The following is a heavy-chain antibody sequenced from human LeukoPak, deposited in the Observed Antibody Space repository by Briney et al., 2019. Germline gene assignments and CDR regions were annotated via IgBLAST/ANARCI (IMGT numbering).Heavy chain of an antibody. CDR2: INHSGST. J-gene: IGHJ5*02. CDR3: ARIAMNWFDP. Sequence: SETLSPTCAVYGGSFSGYYWSWIRQPPGKGLEWIGEINHSGSTNYNPSLKSRVTISVDTSKNQFSLKLSSVTAAGTAVYYCARIAMNWFDPWGQGTLVTVSS. V-gene: IGHV4-34*01. CDR1: GGSFSGYY.